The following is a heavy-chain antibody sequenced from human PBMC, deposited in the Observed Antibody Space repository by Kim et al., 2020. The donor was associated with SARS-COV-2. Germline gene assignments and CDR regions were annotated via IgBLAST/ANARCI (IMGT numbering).Heavy chain of an antibody. CDR2: INAGNGNT. J-gene: IGHJ6*02. D-gene: IGHD3-10*01. Sequence: ASVKVSCKASGYTFTSYAMHWVRQAPGQRLEWMGWINAGNGNTKYSQKFQGRVTITRDTSASTAYMELSSLRSEDTAVYYCARAGSSFDYYYGMDVWGQGTTVTVSS. V-gene: IGHV1-3*01. CDR3: ARAGSSFDYYYGMDV. CDR1: GYTFTSYA.